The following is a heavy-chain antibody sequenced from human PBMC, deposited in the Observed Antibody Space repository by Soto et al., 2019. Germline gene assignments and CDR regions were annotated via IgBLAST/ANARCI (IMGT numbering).Heavy chain of an antibody. J-gene: IGHJ4*02. CDR3: ARSSTSANYFDY. CDR2: IYYSGST. D-gene: IGHD2-2*01. Sequence: QVQLQESGPGLVKPSQTLSLTCTVSGGSISSGGYYWSWIRQHPGKGLEWIGYIYYSGSTYYNPSLKRRXXIXVXXSKNQFSLKLSSVTAADTAVYYCARSSTSANYFDYWGQGTLVTVSS. V-gene: IGHV4-31*03. CDR1: GGSISSGGYY.